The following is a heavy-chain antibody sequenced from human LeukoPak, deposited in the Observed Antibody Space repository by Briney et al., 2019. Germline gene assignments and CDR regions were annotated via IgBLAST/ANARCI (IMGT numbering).Heavy chain of an antibody. CDR3: ARDRPDGYYFDY. CDR1: GFTFSSYA. V-gene: IGHV3-30-3*01. D-gene: IGHD4-17*01. Sequence: GGSLRLSCAAFGFTFSSYAMHLVRQAPGKGLEWVAVISYDGSNKYYADSVKGRFTISRDNSKNTLYLQMNSLRAEDTAVYYCARDRPDGYYFDYWGQGTLVTVSS. CDR2: ISYDGSNK. J-gene: IGHJ4*02.